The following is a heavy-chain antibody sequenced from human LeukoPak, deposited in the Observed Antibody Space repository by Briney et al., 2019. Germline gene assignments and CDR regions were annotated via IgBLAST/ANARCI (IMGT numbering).Heavy chain of an antibody. Sequence: SETLSLTCAVYGGSFSGYYWSWIRQPPGKGLEWIGEINHSGSTNYNPSLKSRVTISVDTSKNQFSLKLSSVTAADTAVYYCARPRTAVAGKKTVYYFDYWGQGTLVTVSS. V-gene: IGHV4-34*01. CDR1: GGSFSGYY. CDR3: ARPRTAVAGKKTVYYFDY. J-gene: IGHJ4*02. D-gene: IGHD6-19*01. CDR2: INHSGST.